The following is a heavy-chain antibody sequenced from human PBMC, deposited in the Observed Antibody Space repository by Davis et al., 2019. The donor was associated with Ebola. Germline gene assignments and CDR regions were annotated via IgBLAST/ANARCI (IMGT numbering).Heavy chain of an antibody. CDR3: ARMGKSYYDSLWDY. CDR2: IYPGDSDT. Sequence: GESLKISCKGSGYSFTSYWIASVRHMPGKGLAWLGIIYPGDSDTRYSPSFRGQVTISADKSFSTAYLQWSGLKASDTAMYYCARMGKSYYDSLWDYWGQGTLVTVSS. V-gene: IGHV5-51*01. CDR1: GYSFTSYW. D-gene: IGHD3-10*01. J-gene: IGHJ4*02.